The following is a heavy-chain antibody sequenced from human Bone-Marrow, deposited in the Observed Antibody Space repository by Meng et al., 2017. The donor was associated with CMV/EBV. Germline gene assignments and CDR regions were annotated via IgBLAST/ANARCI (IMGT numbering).Heavy chain of an antibody. CDR1: GYTFTDYY. D-gene: IGHD3-10*02. CDR2: IKPKSGGT. CDR3: ARGVRAIPGVRLGY. Sequence: ASVKVSCKASGYTFTDYYIQWVRQAPGQGLEWVGWIKPKSGGTNYAQKFQGRVTITIDTSITTAYMDLSSLRPDDTAVYYCARGVRAIPGVRLGYWGQGSRVTGSS. J-gene: IGHJ4*02. V-gene: IGHV1-2*02.